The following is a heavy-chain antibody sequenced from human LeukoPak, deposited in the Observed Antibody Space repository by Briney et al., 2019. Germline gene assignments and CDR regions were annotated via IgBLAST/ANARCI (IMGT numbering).Heavy chain of an antibody. D-gene: IGHD3-10*01. Sequence: PSETQSLTCAVYGGPFSGYYWSWIRQPPGKGLEWIGEINHSGSTNYNPSLKSRVTISVDTSKNQFSLKLSSVTAADTAVYYCARQSGTYYYGSGSSGGYFDYWGQGTLVTVSS. CDR2: INHSGST. J-gene: IGHJ4*02. CDR3: ARQSGTYYYGSGSSGGYFDY. V-gene: IGHV4-34*01. CDR1: GGPFSGYY.